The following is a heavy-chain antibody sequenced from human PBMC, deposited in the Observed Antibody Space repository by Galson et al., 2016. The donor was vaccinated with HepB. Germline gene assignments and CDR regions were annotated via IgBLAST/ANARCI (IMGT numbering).Heavy chain of an antibody. CDR1: GYTFTGYY. CDR3: ARDFQGGGWNLFDY. Sequence: SVKVSCKASGYTFTGYYMHWVRQAPGQGLEWMGWINPSSGDTNYAQKFQGRGTMTRDTSISTAYMELTRLRSDDTAVYYCARDFQGGGWNLFDYWGQGTLATVSS. D-gene: IGHD2-15*01. CDR2: INPSSGDT. J-gene: IGHJ4*02. V-gene: IGHV1-2*02.